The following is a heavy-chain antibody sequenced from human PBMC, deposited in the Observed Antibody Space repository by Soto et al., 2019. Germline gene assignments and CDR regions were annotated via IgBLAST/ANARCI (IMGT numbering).Heavy chain of an antibody. D-gene: IGHD1-20*01. V-gene: IGHV4-59*01. CDR2: LFDTVNT. CDR3: ASVERNCRNLDPYYFGN. Sequence: PSETLSLTCSVSGGSIGSYYLTWIRQPPGKGLEWIGYLFDTVNTNYNPSLKSRITISVDTSKNQFSLKMSSLTAADTAVYFCASVERNCRNLDPYYFGNWGQGTLVIVSS. CDR1: GGSIGSYY. J-gene: IGHJ4*02.